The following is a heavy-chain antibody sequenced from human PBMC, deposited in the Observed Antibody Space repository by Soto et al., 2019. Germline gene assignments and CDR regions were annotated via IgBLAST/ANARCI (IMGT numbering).Heavy chain of an antibody. Sequence: SGKVSCKASGGTFSSYAISWVRQAPGQGLEWMGGIIPIFGTANYAQKFQGRVTITADESTSTAYMELSSLRSEDTAVYYCARDQLWSSSWSGWFDPCGQGTLVPVSP. CDR1: GGTFSSYA. J-gene: IGHJ5*02. CDR3: ARDQLWSSSWSGWFDP. D-gene: IGHD6-13*01. CDR2: IIPIFGTA. V-gene: IGHV1-69*01.